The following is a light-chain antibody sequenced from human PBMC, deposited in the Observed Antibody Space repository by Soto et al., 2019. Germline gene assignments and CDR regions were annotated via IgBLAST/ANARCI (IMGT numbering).Light chain of an antibody. CDR1: TSDFGGYNY. CDR3: SSYTTSSTLII. Sequence: QSALTQPASVSGSPGQSITISCTAITSDFGGYNYVSWYQHHPGKAPKLMIFEVSNRPSGVPSRFSGSKSVNTASLTISGLQAEDEADYYCSSYTTSSTLIIFGGGTKLTVL. J-gene: IGLJ2*01. V-gene: IGLV2-14*01. CDR2: EVS.